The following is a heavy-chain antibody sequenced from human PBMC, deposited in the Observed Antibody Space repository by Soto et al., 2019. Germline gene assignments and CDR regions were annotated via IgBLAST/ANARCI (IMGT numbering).Heavy chain of an antibody. CDR1: GFTFSSYA. V-gene: IGHV3-23*01. J-gene: IGHJ4*02. CDR3: AKGIAVAGYSPLFDY. CDR2: ISGSGGST. D-gene: IGHD6-19*01. Sequence: GGSLRLSCAASGFTFSSYAMSWVRQAPGKGLEWVSAISGSGGSTYYADSVKGRFTISRDNSKNTLYLQMNSLRAEDTAVYYCAKGIAVAGYSPLFDYWGQGTLVTVSS.